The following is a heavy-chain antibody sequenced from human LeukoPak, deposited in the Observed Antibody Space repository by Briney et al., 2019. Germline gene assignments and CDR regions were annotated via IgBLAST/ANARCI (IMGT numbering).Heavy chain of an antibody. CDR1: GYTFTSYG. J-gene: IGHJ4*02. Sequence: ASVKVSCKASGYTFTSYGISWVRQAPGQGLEWMGWISAYNGNTNYAQKLQGRVTMATDTSTSTAYMELRSLRSDDTAVYYCARKDYGDYSYSFDYGGQETLVPVPS. V-gene: IGHV1-18*01. D-gene: IGHD4-17*01. CDR2: ISAYNGNT. CDR3: ARKDYGDYSYSFDY.